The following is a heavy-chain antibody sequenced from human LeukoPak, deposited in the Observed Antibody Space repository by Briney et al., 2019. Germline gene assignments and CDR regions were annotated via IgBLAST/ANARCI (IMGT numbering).Heavy chain of an antibody. D-gene: IGHD1-26*01. CDR1: GDSINSLDL. CDR2: MYLSGTT. CDR3: ARGGSYYAY. V-gene: IGHV4-4*02. Sequence: SGTLSLTCTVSGDSINSLDLWSWVRQPPGKGLEWIGEMYLSGTTHSNPSVKSRVTISIDKSKNQFFLNLSSVTAADTAVYYCARGGSYYAYWGQGTLVTVSS. J-gene: IGHJ4*02.